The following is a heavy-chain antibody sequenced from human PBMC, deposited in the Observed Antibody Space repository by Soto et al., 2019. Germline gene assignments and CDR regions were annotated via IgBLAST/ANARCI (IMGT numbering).Heavy chain of an antibody. CDR2: IYYSGST. CDR3: ARHGAGKVRGVTRYFDL. V-gene: IGHV4-39*01. CDR1: GGSISSSSYY. J-gene: IGHJ2*01. D-gene: IGHD3-10*01. Sequence: QLQLQESGPGLVKPSETLSLTCTVSGGSISSSSYYWGWIRQPPGKGLEWIGSIYYSGSTYYNPSLKSRVTISVDTSKNLFSLKLSSVTAADTAVYYCARHGAGKVRGVTRYFDLWGRGTLVTVSS.